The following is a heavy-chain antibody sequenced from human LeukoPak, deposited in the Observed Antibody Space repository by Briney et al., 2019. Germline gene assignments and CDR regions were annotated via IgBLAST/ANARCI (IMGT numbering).Heavy chain of an antibody. J-gene: IGHJ4*02. D-gene: IGHD1-26*01. V-gene: IGHV3-66*02. Sequence: GGSLRLSCAASGISVSSKYMSWVRQAPGKGLQWVSIIHTGGNTYYADSVKGRFTISRDNSKNTLYLQMNSLRAEDTAVYYCAKELPGALDYWGQGTLVTVSS. CDR1: GISVSSKY. CDR3: AKELPGALDY. CDR2: IHTGGNT.